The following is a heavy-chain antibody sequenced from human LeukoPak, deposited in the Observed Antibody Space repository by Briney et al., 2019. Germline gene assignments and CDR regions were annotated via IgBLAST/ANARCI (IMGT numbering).Heavy chain of an antibody. V-gene: IGHV3-30*01. Sequence: GGSLRLSCAASGFTFSSYAMHWVRQAPGKGLEGVAVISYDGSNKYYADSVKGRFTISRDNSKNTLYLQMNILRAEDPAVYYFSRGRSSSWFDPWGQGTLVTVSS. CDR2: ISYDGSNK. D-gene: IGHD6-13*01. CDR3: SRGRSSSWFDP. CDR1: GFTFSSYA. J-gene: IGHJ5*02.